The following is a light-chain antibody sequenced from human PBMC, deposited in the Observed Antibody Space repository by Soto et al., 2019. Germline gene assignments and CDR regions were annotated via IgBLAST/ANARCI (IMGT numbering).Light chain of an antibody. Sequence: QSALTQPASVYGSPGQSITISCTGTSSDVGAYNYVSWYQQHPGKAPKLMIYGVSNRPSGIPNRFSGSKSGNTASLTISGLQAEDEADYYCNSYTTTSTVVFGGGTKVTVL. CDR1: SSDVGAYNY. V-gene: IGLV2-14*01. CDR3: NSYTTTSTVV. CDR2: GVS. J-gene: IGLJ3*02.